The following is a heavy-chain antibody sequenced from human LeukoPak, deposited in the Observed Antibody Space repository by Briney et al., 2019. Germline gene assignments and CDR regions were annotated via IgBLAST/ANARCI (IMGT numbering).Heavy chain of an antibody. Sequence: GESLKISCKGSGYSFTSYWIGWVRQLPGKGLEWMGIIYPGDSDTRYSPSFQGQVTISADKSISTAYLQWSSLKASDTAMYSCARAWTSHRQNRIVVVPAAPPGYWGQGTLVTVSS. CDR2: IYPGDSDT. V-gene: IGHV5-51*01. J-gene: IGHJ4*02. D-gene: IGHD2-2*01. CDR3: ARAWTSHRQNRIVVVPAAPPGY. CDR1: GYSFTSYW.